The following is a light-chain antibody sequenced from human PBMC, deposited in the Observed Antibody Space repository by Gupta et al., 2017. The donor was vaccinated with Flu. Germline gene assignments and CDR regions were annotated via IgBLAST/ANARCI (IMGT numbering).Light chain of an antibody. CDR1: TGNIASDY. Sequence: FMLTQPRSVSESPGKTVTISCTRSTGNIASDYVQWFQRRPGRSPTTVIYSDSRRPSGVPDRFSGSIDSSSNSASLTISGLTADDEADYFCQSYDKSQRIFGGGTTVTVL. CDR2: SDS. J-gene: IGLJ2*01. V-gene: IGLV6-57*01. CDR3: QSYDKSQRI.